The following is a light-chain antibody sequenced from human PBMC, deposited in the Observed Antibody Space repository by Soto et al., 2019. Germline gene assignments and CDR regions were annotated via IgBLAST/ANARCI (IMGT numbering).Light chain of an antibody. Sequence: EIVLTQSPATLSLSPGERATLSCRASQTVGTFLAWYQQKPGQAPRLVIYDASKRATGIPDRFSGTGSGTDFALPISSIEPEDFAVYYCQHRTNWPRTFGQGTKLDIQ. CDR2: DAS. J-gene: IGKJ2*01. V-gene: IGKV3-11*01. CDR1: QTVGTF. CDR3: QHRTNWPRT.